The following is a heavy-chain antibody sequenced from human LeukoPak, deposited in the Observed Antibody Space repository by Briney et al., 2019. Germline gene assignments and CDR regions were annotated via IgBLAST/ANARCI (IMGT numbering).Heavy chain of an antibody. J-gene: IGHJ6*02. CDR3: ARVDWHSTKPPYYYYYGMDV. D-gene: IGHD2-2*01. Sequence: SETLSLTCAVYGGSFSGYYWSWIRQPPGKGLEWIGEINHSGSTNYNPSLKSRVTISVDTSKNQFSLKLSSVTAADTAVYYCARVDWHSTKPPYYYYYGMDVWGQGTTVTVSS. CDR2: INHSGST. V-gene: IGHV4-34*01. CDR1: GGSFSGYY.